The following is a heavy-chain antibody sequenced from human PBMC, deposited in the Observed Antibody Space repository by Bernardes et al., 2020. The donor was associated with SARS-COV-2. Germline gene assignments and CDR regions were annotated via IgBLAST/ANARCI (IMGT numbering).Heavy chain of an antibody. CDR2: IYSGGST. J-gene: IGHJ5*02. V-gene: IGHV3-53*01. CDR3: ARGSPNLDWFDP. Sequence: GGSLGLSCAASGFTVSSNYMSWVRQAPGKGLEWVSVIYSGGSTYYADSVKGRFTISRDNSKNTLYLQMNSLRAEDTAVYYCARGSPNLDWFDPWGQGTLVTVSS. CDR1: GFTVSSNY.